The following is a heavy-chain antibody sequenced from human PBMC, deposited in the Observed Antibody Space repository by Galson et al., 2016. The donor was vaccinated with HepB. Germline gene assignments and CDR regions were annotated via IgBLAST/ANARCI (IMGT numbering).Heavy chain of an antibody. CDR3: AKDPGYGSGSSSSYGMDV. CDR1: GFTFSSFA. J-gene: IGHJ6*02. V-gene: IGHV3-23*01. Sequence: SLRLSCAASGFTFSSFAMSWVRQAPGKGLEWISGISGSGNITYDADSVKGRFTISRDNSKNTLYLQMNSLRAEDTAVYYCAKDPGYGSGSSSSYGMDVWGQGTTVTVSS. D-gene: IGHD3-10*01. CDR2: ISGSGNIT.